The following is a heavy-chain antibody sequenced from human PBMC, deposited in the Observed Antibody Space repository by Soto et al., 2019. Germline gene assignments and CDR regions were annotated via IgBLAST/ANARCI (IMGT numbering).Heavy chain of an antibody. J-gene: IGHJ5*01. D-gene: IGHD3-10*01. V-gene: IGHV4-30-2*01. CDR1: CDSISSGSYT. CDR3: VRDVAVRGAMGWVGS. Sequence: SEPLSLTCALTCDSISSGSYTWNWIRQPPGKGLEWIGFTYQSGSTFYNASLKGRVTITVDTSKNQFSLRLTSVTAADTAVYYCVRDVAVRGAMGWVGSRGQGTLVTV. CDR2: TYQSGST.